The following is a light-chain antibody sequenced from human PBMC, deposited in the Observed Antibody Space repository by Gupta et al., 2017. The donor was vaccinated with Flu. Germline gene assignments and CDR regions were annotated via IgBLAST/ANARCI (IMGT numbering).Light chain of an antibody. J-gene: IGKJ4*01. V-gene: IGKV1-33*01. CDR2: DAS. CDR3: QHYEILPLT. Sequence: PSSLSASVGDRVTTTCQASQDITNYLNWYQQKPGKAPKLLISDASSVETGVPSRFSGSGSGTDFSLTINSLQPEDVATYYCQHYEILPLTVGGGTKVQIK. CDR1: QDITNY.